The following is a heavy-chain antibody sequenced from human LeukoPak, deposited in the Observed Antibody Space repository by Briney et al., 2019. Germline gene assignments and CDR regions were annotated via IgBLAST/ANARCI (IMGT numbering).Heavy chain of an antibody. CDR3: AKGKDYYLDY. Sequence: GGSLRLSCTASGFTFSNCGMHWVRQAPGKGLEWVAFIRYDGSEKYYADSVKGRITISRDNSKNTLYVQMNSLRAEDTAVYYCAKGKDYYLDYWGQGTLVTVSS. V-gene: IGHV3-30*02. CDR2: IRYDGSEK. J-gene: IGHJ4*02. D-gene: IGHD3-10*01. CDR1: GFTFSNCG.